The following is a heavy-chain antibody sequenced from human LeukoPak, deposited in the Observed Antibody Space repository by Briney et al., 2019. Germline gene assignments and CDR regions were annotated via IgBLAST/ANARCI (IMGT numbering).Heavy chain of an antibody. CDR1: GFTFSSFG. CDR2: ISDSSSLT. J-gene: IGHJ6*02. Sequence: GGSLRLSCAASGFTFSSFGMNCVRQAPGKGLEWVSYISDSSSLTDYADSVKGRFTISRDNAKNSLSLQLNSLRDEDTAVYFCAKVIRGGYGMDVWGQGTTVTVSS. V-gene: IGHV3-48*02. D-gene: IGHD3-10*01. CDR3: AKVIRGGYGMDV.